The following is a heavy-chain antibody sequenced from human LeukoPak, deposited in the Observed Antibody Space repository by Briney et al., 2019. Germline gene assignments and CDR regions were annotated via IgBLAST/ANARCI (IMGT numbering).Heavy chain of an antibody. Sequence: GGSLRLSCAASGFTFDDYAMHWVRQAPGKGLEWVSGISWNSGSIGYADSVKGRFTISRDNAKNSLYLQMNSLRAEDTALYYCAKDNALGYYYGMDVWGQGTLVTVS. CDR1: GFTFDDYA. J-gene: IGHJ6*02. V-gene: IGHV3-9*01. CDR3: AKDNALGYYYGMDV. CDR2: ISWNSGSI.